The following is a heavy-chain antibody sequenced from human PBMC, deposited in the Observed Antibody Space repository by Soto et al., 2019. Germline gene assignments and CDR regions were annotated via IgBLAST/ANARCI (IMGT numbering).Heavy chain of an antibody. D-gene: IGHD3-22*01. V-gene: IGHV4-39*01. CDR2: IYYSGST. Sequence: SETMYLTCTAAGGSISSRSYSWGWIRQPPGKGLEWIGSIYYSGSTYYNPSLKSRVTISVDTSKNQFSLKLSSVTAADTAVYYCAGGIYYDSSGHYGMDVWGQGTTVT. CDR3: AGGIYYDSSGHYGMDV. J-gene: IGHJ6*02. CDR1: GGSISSRSYS.